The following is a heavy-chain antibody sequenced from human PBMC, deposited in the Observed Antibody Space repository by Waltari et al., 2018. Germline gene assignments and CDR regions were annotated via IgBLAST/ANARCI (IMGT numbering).Heavy chain of an antibody. D-gene: IGHD6-13*01. CDR1: GGSISSYY. V-gene: IGHV4-59*01. CDR3: ARTLKYSSRRFYYYYGMDV. Sequence: QVQLQESGPGLVKPSETLSLTCTVSGGSISSYYWSWIRQPPGKGLEWIGYIYYSGSTNYNPSLKSRFTISVDTSKNQFSLKLSSVTAADTAVYYCARTLKYSSRRFYYYYGMDVWGQGTTVTVSS. CDR2: IYYSGST. J-gene: IGHJ6*02.